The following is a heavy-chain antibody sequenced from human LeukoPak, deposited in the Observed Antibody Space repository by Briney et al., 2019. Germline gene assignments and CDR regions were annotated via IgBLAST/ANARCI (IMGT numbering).Heavy chain of an antibody. CDR2: IKQDGSEK. J-gene: IGHJ3*02. Sequence: GGSLRLSCAAAAFTFSSYWMSWVRQAPGRGLEWVANIKQDGSEKYYVDSVKGRFTISRDNAKNSLYLQMNSLRAEDTAVYYCARARVRYAFDIWGQGTMVTVSS. D-gene: IGHD3-10*01. CDR1: AFTFSSYW. V-gene: IGHV3-7*01. CDR3: ARARVRYAFDI.